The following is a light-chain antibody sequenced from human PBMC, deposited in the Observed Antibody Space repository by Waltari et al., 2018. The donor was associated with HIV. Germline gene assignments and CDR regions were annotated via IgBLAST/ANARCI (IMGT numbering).Light chain of an antibody. CDR1: SHNVANQG. J-gene: IGLJ3*02. Sequence: QAGLTQPPSVSKGLRQTATLTCTGNSHNVANQGPAWLQQHQGHPPKLLSYRNNNRPSGISERLSASRSGNTASLTITGLQPEDEADYYCSAWDSSLSAWVFGGGTKLTVL. CDR2: RNN. CDR3: SAWDSSLSAWV. V-gene: IGLV10-54*01.